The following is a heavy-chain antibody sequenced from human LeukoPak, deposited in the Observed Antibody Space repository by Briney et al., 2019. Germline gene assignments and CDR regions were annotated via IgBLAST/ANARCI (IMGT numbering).Heavy chain of an antibody. CDR2: ISSSGSNI. V-gene: IGHV3-48*03. CDR3: ARVSAWSGFDY. D-gene: IGHD6-19*01. J-gene: IGHJ4*02. CDR1: GFAFSTYA. Sequence: GGSLRLSCATSGFAFSTYAMNWVRQAPGKGLEWVLYISSSGSNIYYADSVKGRFTISRDNAKNSLYLQMNSLRADDTAVYYCARVSAWSGFDYWGQGTLVTVSS.